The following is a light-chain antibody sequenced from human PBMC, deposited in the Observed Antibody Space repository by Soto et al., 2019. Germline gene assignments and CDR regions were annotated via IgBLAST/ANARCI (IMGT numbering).Light chain of an antibody. V-gene: IGKV3-20*01. Sequence: ENVLTQSPDTLSSSPGERATLSCWASQSVPSAYLAWYQQRPGQSPRLLIYGTSSRAPGIPDRFSGSGSGTDFTLTISRLEPEDFAVYLCQQYATSPYTFGQGTKLEIK. CDR2: GTS. J-gene: IGKJ2*01. CDR1: QSVPSAY. CDR3: QQYATSPYT.